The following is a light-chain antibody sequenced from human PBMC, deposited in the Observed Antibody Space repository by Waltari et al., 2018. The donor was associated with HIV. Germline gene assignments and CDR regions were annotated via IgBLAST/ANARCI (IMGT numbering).Light chain of an antibody. CDR1: HSVSSW. CDR3: QQYNSYSRA. J-gene: IGKJ1*01. V-gene: IGKV1-5*03. Sequence: DIQMTQSPSTLSASVGDRVTISCRASHSVSSWLAWYQQKPGRVPNVLIYKASTLASGVPSRFSGSGSGTNFTLTISSLQSEDGATYNCQQYNSYSRAFGQGTKVEIK. CDR2: KAS.